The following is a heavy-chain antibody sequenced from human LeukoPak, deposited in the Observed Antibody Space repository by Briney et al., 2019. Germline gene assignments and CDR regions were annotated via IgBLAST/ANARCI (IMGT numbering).Heavy chain of an antibody. V-gene: IGHV3-23*01. Sequence: GGSLRLSCAASGFTFSSYVMSWVRQAPGKGPEWVSAISGSGGSTYYADSVKGRFTISRDNSKNTLYLQMNSLRAEDTAVYYCAKLGPRDRWEPKSYYFDYWGQGTLVTVSS. CDR3: AKLGPRDRWEPKSYYFDY. D-gene: IGHD1-26*01. CDR1: GFTFSSYV. J-gene: IGHJ4*02. CDR2: ISGSGGST.